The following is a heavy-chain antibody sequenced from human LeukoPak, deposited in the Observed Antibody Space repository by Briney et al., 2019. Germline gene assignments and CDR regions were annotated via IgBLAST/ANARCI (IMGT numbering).Heavy chain of an antibody. CDR2: IYYSGST. CDR3: ARSVPSLDYLFDS. D-gene: IGHD4-11*01. Sequence: SETLSLTCTVSGGSISSSSYYWGWIRQPPGKGLEWIGSIYYSGSTYYNPSLKSRVTISVDTSKNQFSLRLSSVTAADTAVYYCARSVPSLDYLFDSWGHGTLVTVSS. V-gene: IGHV4-39*01. CDR1: GGSISSSSYY. J-gene: IGHJ5*01.